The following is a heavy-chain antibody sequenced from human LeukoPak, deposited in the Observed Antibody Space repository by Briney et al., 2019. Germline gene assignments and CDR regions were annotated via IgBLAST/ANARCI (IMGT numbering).Heavy chain of an antibody. V-gene: IGHV3-73*01. CDR1: GFSFSDSA. D-gene: IGHD4-17*01. J-gene: IGHJ4*02. Sequence: GGSLRLSCAASGFSFSDSALHWVRQASGKGLEWVGRIRSELSGYVTAYAASVKGRFTISRDDSKNTAYLQMNSLETEDTAMYYCTRHLGDDDYGDFNDYWGQGILVTVSS. CDR2: IRSELSGYVT. CDR3: TRHLGDDDYGDFNDY.